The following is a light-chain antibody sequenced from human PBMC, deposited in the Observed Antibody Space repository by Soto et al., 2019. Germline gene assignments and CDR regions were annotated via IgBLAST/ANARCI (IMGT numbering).Light chain of an antibody. CDR1: QSISNW. CDR2: DAS. V-gene: IGKV1-5*01. J-gene: IGKJ2*01. Sequence: DIQMTQSPSTLSASVGDRVTITCRASQSISNWLAWYQQKPGKAPKVLIYDASSLQSGVPSRLSGSGSGTEFALQISIFQPDHFAPYYYQKSNNYPATFGQGTKREIK. CDR3: QKSNNYPAT.